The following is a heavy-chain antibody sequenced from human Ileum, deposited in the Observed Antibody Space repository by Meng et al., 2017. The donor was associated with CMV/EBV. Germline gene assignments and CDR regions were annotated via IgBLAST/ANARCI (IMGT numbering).Heavy chain of an antibody. CDR2: INPNSGRT. D-gene: IGHD6-19*01. Sequence: SGYTFTGYYTHWVRQAPGQGLEWMGRINPNSGRTNFARKFQGRVTMTRDTSISTAYMELSSLTSDDTAVYFCASGVPDSIGQYFLDYWGQGTLVTVSS. CDR3: ASGVPDSIGQYFLDY. V-gene: IGHV1-2*06. CDR1: GYTFTGYY. J-gene: IGHJ4*02.